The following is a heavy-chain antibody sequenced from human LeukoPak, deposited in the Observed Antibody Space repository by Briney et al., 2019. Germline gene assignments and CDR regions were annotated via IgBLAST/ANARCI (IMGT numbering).Heavy chain of an antibody. Sequence: GRSLRLSCAASGFTLSSYSMTWVRQAPGKGLEWISYISYSSSPIYYADSVKGRFTISRDNAKNSLYLQMNSLRDEDTAVYYCTRGTNCDYWGQGTLVTVSS. V-gene: IGHV3-48*02. D-gene: IGHD1-14*01. J-gene: IGHJ4*02. CDR3: TRGTNCDY. CDR1: GFTLSSYS. CDR2: ISYSSSPI.